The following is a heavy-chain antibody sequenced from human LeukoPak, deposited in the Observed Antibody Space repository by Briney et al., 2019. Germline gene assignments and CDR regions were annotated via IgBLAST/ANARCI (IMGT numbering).Heavy chain of an antibody. CDR3: ARGRVSSSTWYSTYYYYFYMDV. Sequence: PSETLSLTCTVSGYSITSAYYWGWIRQPPGKGLEWIGSFFLKGSTNYNPSLNSRVTISRDTAKNHFSLRLSTVTAADTAVYFCARGRVSSSTWYSTYYYYFYMDVWGKGTTVTVS. CDR2: FFLKGST. D-gene: IGHD6-13*01. V-gene: IGHV4-38-2*02. J-gene: IGHJ6*03. CDR1: GYSITSAYY.